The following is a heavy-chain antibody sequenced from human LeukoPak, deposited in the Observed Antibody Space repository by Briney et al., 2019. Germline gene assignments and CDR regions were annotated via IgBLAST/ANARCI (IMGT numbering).Heavy chain of an antibody. J-gene: IGHJ5*02. CDR2: IYHSGST. V-gene: IGHV4-30-2*01. CDR1: GGSISSGGYS. CDR3: ARGFGIAAAAAYNWFDP. D-gene: IGHD6-13*01. Sequence: NPSETLSLTCAVSGGSISSGGYSWSWIRQPPGKGLEWIGYIYHSGSTYYNPSLKSRVTISVDRSKNQCSLKLSSVTAADTAVYYCARGFGIAAAAAYNWFDPWGQGTLVTVSS.